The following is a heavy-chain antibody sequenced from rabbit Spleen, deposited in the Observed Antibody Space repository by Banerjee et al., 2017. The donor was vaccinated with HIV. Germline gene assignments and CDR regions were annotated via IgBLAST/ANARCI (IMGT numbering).Heavy chain of an antibody. D-gene: IGHD8-1*01. CDR3: ARDGAGGSYFAL. Sequence: QEQLVESGGGLVKPGASLTLTCKASGFSFSNKAVMCWVRQAPGKGLEWIGYIDPVFGITYYASWVNGRFSISRENAQNTVFLQMTSLTAADTATYFCARDGAGGSYFALWGPGPLVTVS. CDR2: IDPVFGIT. CDR1: GFSFSNKA. V-gene: IGHV1S47*01. J-gene: IGHJ4*01.